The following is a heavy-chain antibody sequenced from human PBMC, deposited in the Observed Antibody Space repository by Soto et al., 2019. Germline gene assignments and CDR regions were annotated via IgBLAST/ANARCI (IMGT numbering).Heavy chain of an antibody. CDR3: ARAPNWNYDY. J-gene: IGHJ4*02. CDR2: IGTAGDT. V-gene: IGHV3-13*01. CDR1: GFTFSSYD. D-gene: IGHD1-7*01. Sequence: PGGSLRLSCAASGFTFSSYDMHWVRQATGKGLEWVSAIGTAGDTYYPGSVKGRFTISRENARNSLYLQMNSLRAEDTALYYCARAPNWNYDYWGQGTLVTVSS.